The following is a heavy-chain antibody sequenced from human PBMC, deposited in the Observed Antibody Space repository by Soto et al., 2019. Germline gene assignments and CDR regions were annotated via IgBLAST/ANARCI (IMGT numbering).Heavy chain of an antibody. CDR3: ARNKYSGSYHFDY. D-gene: IGHD1-26*01. CDR1: GFTFSDYY. J-gene: IGHJ4*02. CDR2: ISSSSSYT. Sequence: GGSLRLSCAASGFTFSDYYMSWIRQAPGKGLEWVSYISSSSSYTNYADSVKGRFTISRDNAKNSLYLQMNSLRAEDTAVYYCARNKYSGSYHFDYWGQGTLVTVSS. V-gene: IGHV3-11*06.